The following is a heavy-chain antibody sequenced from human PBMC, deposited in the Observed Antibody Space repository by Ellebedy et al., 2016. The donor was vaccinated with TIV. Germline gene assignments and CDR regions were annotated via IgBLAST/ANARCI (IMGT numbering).Heavy chain of an antibody. CDR1: GGSFSGYY. CDR2: INHSGST. Sequence: GSLRLXXAVYGGSFSGYYWSWIRQPPGKGLEWIGEINHSGSTNYNPSLKSRVTISVDTSKNQFSLKLSSVTAADTAVYYCASREVTQVDYWGQGTLVTVSS. CDR3: ASREVTQVDY. V-gene: IGHV4-34*01. J-gene: IGHJ4*02. D-gene: IGHD2-21*02.